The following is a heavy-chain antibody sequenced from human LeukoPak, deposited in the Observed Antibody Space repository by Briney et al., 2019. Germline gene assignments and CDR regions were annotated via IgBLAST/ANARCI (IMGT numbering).Heavy chain of an antibody. J-gene: IGHJ4*02. V-gene: IGHV3-53*01. D-gene: IGHD3-22*01. CDR3: AREPDSSGYYFDY. CDR1: GFIVSSNY. CDR2: SYSGEIT. Sequence: GVSLRLSCAASGFIVSSNYMRWVRQAPGKGREWVSVSYSGEITYYAESVQGRFTISRDSTKHTLYLQMTSLRAEDTAVYYCAREPDSSGYYFDYWGQGTLVTVSS.